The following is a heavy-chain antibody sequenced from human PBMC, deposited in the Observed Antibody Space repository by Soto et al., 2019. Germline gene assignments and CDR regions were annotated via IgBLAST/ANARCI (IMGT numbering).Heavy chain of an antibody. Sequence: GGSLRLSCVASGFTFSSYEMNWVRQAPGKGLEWVSYISSSGSTIYYADSVKGRFTISRDNAKNSLYLQMNSLRAEDTAVYYCASLGGYSSSRSFDYWGQGTLVTVSS. V-gene: IGHV3-48*03. CDR1: GFTFSSYE. J-gene: IGHJ4*02. CDR3: ASLGGYSSSRSFDY. D-gene: IGHD6-6*01. CDR2: ISSSGSTI.